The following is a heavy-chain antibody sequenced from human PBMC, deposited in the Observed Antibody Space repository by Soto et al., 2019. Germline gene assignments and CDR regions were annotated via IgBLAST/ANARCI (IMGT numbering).Heavy chain of an antibody. CDR2: ISSSSSTI. J-gene: IGHJ6*02. V-gene: IGHV3-48*02. Sequence: GGSLRLSCAASGFTFSSYSMNWVRQAPGKGLEWVSYISSSSSTIYYADSVKGRFTISRDNAKNSLYLQMNSLRDEDTAVYYCARDLAGASADYYYGMDVWGQGTTVTVSS. CDR1: GFTFSSYS. CDR3: ARDLAGASADYYYGMDV.